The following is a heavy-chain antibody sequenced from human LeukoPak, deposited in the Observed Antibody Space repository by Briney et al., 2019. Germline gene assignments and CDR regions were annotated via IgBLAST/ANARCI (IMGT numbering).Heavy chain of an antibody. CDR1: GFTFSSYA. V-gene: IGHV3-30-3*01. D-gene: IGHD3-9*01. J-gene: IGHJ4*02. CDR3: ARDRDYDILTGTVPNI. Sequence: GGSLRLSCAASGFTFSSYAMYWVRQAPGKGLEWVAVISYDGSNKYYADSVKGRFTISRDNSKNTLYLQMNSLRAEDTAMYYCARDRDYDILTGTVPNIWGQGTLVTVSS. CDR2: ISYDGSNK.